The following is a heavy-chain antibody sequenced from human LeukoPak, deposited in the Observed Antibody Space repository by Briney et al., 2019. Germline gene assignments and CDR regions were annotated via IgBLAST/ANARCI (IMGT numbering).Heavy chain of an antibody. V-gene: IGHV3-11*01. CDR2: ISGSGNTI. D-gene: IGHD5-18*01. Sequence: GWSLRLSCAASGFTFSDYYMSWIRQAPGKGLEWVSYISGSGNTIYYADSVKGRFTISRDNAKNSVYLHMNSLRADDTAVYYCATDVGQLWSPDNWGQGTLVTVSS. J-gene: IGHJ4*02. CDR1: GFTFSDYY. CDR3: ATDVGQLWSPDN.